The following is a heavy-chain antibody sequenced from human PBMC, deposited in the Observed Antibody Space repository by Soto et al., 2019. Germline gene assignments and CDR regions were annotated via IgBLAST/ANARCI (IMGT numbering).Heavy chain of an antibody. V-gene: IGHV4-59*08. CDR3: ARRYGSAIDY. CDR2: IYYSGST. D-gene: IGHD1-26*01. CDR1: GECISRWS. Sequence: SQTLSLTRTVGGECISRWSSSYFRQPPGKGLEWIGYIYYSGSTNYNPSLKSRVTISVDTSKNQFSLKLSSVTAADTAVYYCARRYGSAIDYWGQGTLVTVSS. J-gene: IGHJ4*02.